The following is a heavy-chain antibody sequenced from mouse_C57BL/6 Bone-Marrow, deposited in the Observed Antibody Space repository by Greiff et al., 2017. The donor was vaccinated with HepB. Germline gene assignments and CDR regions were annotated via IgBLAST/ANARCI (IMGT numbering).Heavy chain of an antibody. V-gene: IGHV1-85*01. Sequence: QVQLQQSGPELVKPGASVKLSCKASGYTFTSYDINWVKQRPGQGLEWIGWIYPRDGSTKYNEKFKGKATLTVDTSSSTAYMELHSLTSEDYAVYFCARSGYDYDVAYWGQGTLVTVSA. D-gene: IGHD2-4*01. CDR3: ARSGYDYDVAY. CDR1: GYTFTSYD. J-gene: IGHJ3*01. CDR2: IYPRDGST.